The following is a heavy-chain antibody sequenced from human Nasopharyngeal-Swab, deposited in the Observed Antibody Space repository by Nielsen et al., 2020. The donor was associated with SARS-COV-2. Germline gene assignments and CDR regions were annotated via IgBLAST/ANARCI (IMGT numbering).Heavy chain of an antibody. V-gene: IGHV3-30*03. CDR3: ATTVTTLSGY. D-gene: IGHD4-17*01. CDR2: ISYGGSNK. Sequence: VRQAPGKGLEWVAVISYGGSNKYYADSVKGRFTISRDNSKNTLYLQMNSLRAEDTAVYYCATTVTTLSGYWGQGTRVTVSS. J-gene: IGHJ4*02.